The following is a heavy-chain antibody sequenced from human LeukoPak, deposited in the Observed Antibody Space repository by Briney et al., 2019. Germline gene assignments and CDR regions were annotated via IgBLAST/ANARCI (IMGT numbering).Heavy chain of an antibody. CDR2: ISGSGGST. CDR3: AKGVANYYGSGSYYNSEYFDY. D-gene: IGHD3-10*01. V-gene: IGHV3-23*01. J-gene: IGHJ4*02. Sequence: GGSLRLSCAASGFTFSSYGMSWVRQAPGKGLEWVSAISGSGGSTYYADSVKGRFTISRDNSKNTLYLQMNSLRAEDTAVYYCAKGVANYYGSGSYYNSEYFDYWGQGTLVTVSS. CDR1: GFTFSSYG.